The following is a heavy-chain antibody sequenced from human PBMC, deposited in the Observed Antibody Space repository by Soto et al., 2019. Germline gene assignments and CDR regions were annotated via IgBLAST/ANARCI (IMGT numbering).Heavy chain of an antibody. V-gene: IGHV3-30-3*02. CDR1: GFTFRSYA. J-gene: IGHJ4*02. CDR2: ISNDGNNN. CDR3: SRFVGYGGSEYYFDN. Sequence: QVQPVESGGGVVQPGRSLRLSCVVSGFTFRSYAMHWVRQAPGKGLEWVAVISNDGNNNYHAHSVKGRFTISRDNSKNTLYLHMDSLRAEDTALYYCSRFVGYGGSEYYFDNWGQGIQVIVST. D-gene: IGHD5-12*01.